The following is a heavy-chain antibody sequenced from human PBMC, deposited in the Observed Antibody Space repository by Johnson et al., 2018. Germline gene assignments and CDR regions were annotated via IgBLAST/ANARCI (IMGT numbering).Heavy chain of an antibody. Sequence: VQLVESGGGLVQPGGSLRLSCAASGFTFSSYAMHWVRQAPGKGLEWVSGISWNRGSIAYADSVKGRFTISRDNAKNSLYLQMNSLRAEDTALYYCAKDYRIAVAGTKTYYCYYMDVWGKGTTVTGSS. J-gene: IGHJ6*03. CDR2: ISWNRGSI. V-gene: IGHV3-9*01. D-gene: IGHD6-19*01. CDR1: GFTFSSYA. CDR3: AKDYRIAVAGTKTYYCYYMDV.